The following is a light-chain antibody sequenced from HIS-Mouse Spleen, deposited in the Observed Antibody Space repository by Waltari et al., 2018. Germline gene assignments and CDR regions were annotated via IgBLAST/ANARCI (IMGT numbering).Light chain of an antibody. CDR3: QQRSNWGWT. CDR2: DAS. Sequence: VLTQSPATLSLSPGERATLSCRASQSVSSYLAWYQQKPGQAPRLRIYDASNRATGIPARFSGSGSGTDFTLSISSLEPEYFAVYYCQQRSNWGWTFGQGTKVEIK. V-gene: IGKV3-11*01. J-gene: IGKJ1*01. CDR1: QSVSSY.